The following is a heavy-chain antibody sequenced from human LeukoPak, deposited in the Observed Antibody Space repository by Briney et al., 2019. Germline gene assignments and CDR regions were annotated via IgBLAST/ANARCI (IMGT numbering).Heavy chain of an antibody. J-gene: IGHJ4*02. Sequence: SETLSLTCTVSGYSISSGYYWGWIRQPPGKGLEWIGSINHSGSTYYNPSLKSRVTISVDTSKNQFSLKLSSVTAADTAVYYCTRGGELMNYWGQGTLVTVSS. CDR2: INHSGST. CDR3: TRGGELMNY. D-gene: IGHD1-26*01. CDR1: GYSISSGYY. V-gene: IGHV4-38-2*02.